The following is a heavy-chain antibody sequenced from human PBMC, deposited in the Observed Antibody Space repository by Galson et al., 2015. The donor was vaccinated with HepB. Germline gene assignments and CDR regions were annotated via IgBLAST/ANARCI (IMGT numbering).Heavy chain of an antibody. V-gene: IGHV3-7*03. J-gene: IGHJ4*02. Sequence: SLRLSCATSGFTFRDYWMDWIRQAPGKGLEWVANIKRDGSENYYVDSVKGRFTISRDNVKNSLYLQMNFLRAEDTAVYYCVRDRGGLIAAAGVFDYWGRGTLVTVSS. D-gene: IGHD6-13*01. CDR3: VRDRGGLIAAAGVFDY. CDR1: GFTFRDYW. CDR2: IKRDGSEN.